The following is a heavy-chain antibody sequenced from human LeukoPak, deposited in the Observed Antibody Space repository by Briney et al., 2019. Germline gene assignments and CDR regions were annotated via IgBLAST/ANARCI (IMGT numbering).Heavy chain of an antibody. D-gene: IGHD2-8*01. CDR2: VYHTGTS. V-gene: IGHV4-59*01. CDR3: TRVVNGGHFDY. CDR1: GASINDYY. J-gene: IGHJ4*02. Sequence: PSETLPLTCSVSGASINDYYWTWIRQPPGKGLEWIGYVYHTGTSGYHPSLKSRVAMSLDTSKNQVSLKLRSVTAADTAVYFCTRVVNGGHFDYWGQGTLVTVSS.